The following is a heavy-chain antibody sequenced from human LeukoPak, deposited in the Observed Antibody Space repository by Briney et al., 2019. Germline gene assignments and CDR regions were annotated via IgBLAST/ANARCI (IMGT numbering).Heavy chain of an antibody. CDR3: ATQNSGSYWGAFDI. J-gene: IGHJ3*02. D-gene: IGHD1-26*01. CDR2: FDPEDGET. Sequence: ASVKVSCKVSGYTLTELSMHWVRQAPGKGLEWMGGFDPEDGETIYAQKFQGRVTMIEDTSTDTAYMELSSLRSEDTAVYYCATQNSGSYWGAFDIWGQGTMVTVSS. CDR1: GYTLTELS. V-gene: IGHV1-24*01.